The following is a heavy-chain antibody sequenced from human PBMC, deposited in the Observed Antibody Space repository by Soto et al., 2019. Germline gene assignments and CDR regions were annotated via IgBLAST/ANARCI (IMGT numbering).Heavy chain of an antibody. D-gene: IGHD3-16*02. Sequence: SGGSLRLSCAASGFTFSSYGMHWVRQAPGKGLEWVAVISYDGSNKYYADSVKGRFTISRDNSKNTLYLQMNSLRAEDTAVYYCAKGYDYVWGSYRYNFDYWGQGTLVTVSS. CDR2: ISYDGSNK. J-gene: IGHJ4*02. CDR3: AKGYDYVWGSYRYNFDY. CDR1: GFTFSSYG. V-gene: IGHV3-30*18.